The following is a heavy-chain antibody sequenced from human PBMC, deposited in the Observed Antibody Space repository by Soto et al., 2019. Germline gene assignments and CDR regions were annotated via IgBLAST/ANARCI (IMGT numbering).Heavy chain of an antibody. CDR2: INHRGGT. CDR3: ARHVLNSLRAMVTIFDY. V-gene: IGHV4-34*01. Sequence: PSETLSLTCAVYGGSFSGYYWTWIRQPPGKGLEWIGEMNHTGEINHRGGTNYNPSLKSRVTISVDTSKNQFSLMLTSVTAADTAVYYCARHVLNSLRAMVTIFDYWSQGTLVTVSS. J-gene: IGHJ4*02. D-gene: IGHD5-18*01. CDR1: GGSFSGYY.